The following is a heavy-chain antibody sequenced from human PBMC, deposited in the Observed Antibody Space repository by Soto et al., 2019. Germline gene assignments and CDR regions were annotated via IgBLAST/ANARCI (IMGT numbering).Heavy chain of an antibody. V-gene: IGHV3-23*01. CDR1: GVTFNNYA. J-gene: IGHJ4*02. CDR3: AKLMTTTWRGCVDY. D-gene: IGHD3-16*01. Sequence: EVQLLESGGGLVQPGGSLRLSCAASGVTFNNYAMIWVRQAPGKGLEWVSVISAGGGSTYYADSVKGRFTISRDNSKNTLYLQMNSLRADDTAVYYCAKLMTTTWRGCVDYWGQGSLVTVYS. CDR2: ISAGGGST.